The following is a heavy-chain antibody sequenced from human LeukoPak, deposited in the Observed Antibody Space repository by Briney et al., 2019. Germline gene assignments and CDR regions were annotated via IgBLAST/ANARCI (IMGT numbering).Heavy chain of an antibody. CDR2: IYSGDST. J-gene: IGHJ4*02. Sequence: PGGSLRLSCAASGFTVSTNYMSWVRQAPGKGLEWVSVIYSGDSTYYADSVKGRFTISRDNSKNTLCLQMNSLRAEDTAVYYCARGSGGHGGGPAFDYWGQGTLVTVSS. CDR1: GFTVSTNY. D-gene: IGHD2-15*01. CDR3: ARGSGGHGGGPAFDY. V-gene: IGHV3-53*01.